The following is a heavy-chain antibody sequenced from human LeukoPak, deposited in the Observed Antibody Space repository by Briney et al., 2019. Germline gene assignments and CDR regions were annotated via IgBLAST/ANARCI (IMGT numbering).Heavy chain of an antibody. V-gene: IGHV1-46*01. CDR2: INPSGGST. CDR1: GYTFISYY. J-gene: IGHJ4*02. CDR3: ARHSLIGTTPFDY. Sequence: ASVKVSCKASGYTFISYYMHRVRKAPGQWLEWMGVINPSGGSTAYAQQFQGRVTMTRDTSTSTVYMELSSLRSEDTAVYYCARHSLIGTTPFDYWGQGTLVTVSS. D-gene: IGHD1-20*01.